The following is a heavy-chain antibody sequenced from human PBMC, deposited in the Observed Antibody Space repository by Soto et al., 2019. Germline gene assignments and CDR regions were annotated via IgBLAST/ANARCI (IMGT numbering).Heavy chain of an antibody. D-gene: IGHD3-16*02. CDR3: ARGGGPHYVWGSYRWGIDY. CDR1: GFTFSSYW. Sequence: DVQLVQSGGGLLQPGGSLRLSCAASGFTFSSYWMSWVRQAPGKGLEWVANIKQDGSETYYVDSVKGRFTISRDNVNNSLYLQINSRRAGDTAVYYCARGGGPHYVWGSYRWGIDYWGQGALVTVSS. CDR2: IKQDGSET. J-gene: IGHJ4*02. V-gene: IGHV3-7*04.